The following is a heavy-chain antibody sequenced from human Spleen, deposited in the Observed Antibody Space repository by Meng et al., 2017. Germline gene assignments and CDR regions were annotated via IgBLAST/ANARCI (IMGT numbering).Heavy chain of an antibody. Sequence: ASVKVSCKGSGYTFSDYYVHWVRQAPGQGLEWMGWVNPKSGGTNYAQKSQGRVTMSASFTTAYMELSRLTSDDTAVYYCARTLPPGAAMYYYYGMDVWGQGTTVNGAS. CDR1: GYTFSDYY. V-gene: IGHV1-2*02. D-gene: IGHD2-2*01. J-gene: IGHJ6*02. CDR3: ARTLPPGAAMYYYYGMDV. CDR2: VNPKSGGT.